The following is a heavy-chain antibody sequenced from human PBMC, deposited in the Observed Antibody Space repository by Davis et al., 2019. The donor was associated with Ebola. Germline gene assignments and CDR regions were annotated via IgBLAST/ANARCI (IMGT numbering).Heavy chain of an antibody. CDR2: IYYSGST. D-gene: IGHD2-15*01. J-gene: IGHJ4*02. CDR1: GGSISSSSYY. Sequence: ESLKISCTVSGGSISSSSYYWGWIRQPPGKGLEWLGSIYYSGSTYYNPSLKSRVTISVDKSKNQFSLKLSSVTAADTAVYYCARDLGGLGYCSGGSCYSVPYYWGQGTLVTVSS. V-gene: IGHV4-39*07. CDR3: ARDLGGLGYCSGGSCYSVPYY.